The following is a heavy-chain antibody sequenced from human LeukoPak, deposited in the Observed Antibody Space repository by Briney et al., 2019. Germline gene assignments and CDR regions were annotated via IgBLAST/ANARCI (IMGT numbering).Heavy chain of an antibody. Sequence: GGSLRLSCAASGFIFNNYGIHWVRQAPGKGLEWAASIRADGDSEFYAASVKGRFTISRDNSKDTLYLDINSLRAEDTAVYYCAKDYSHSSGFYTGGTFESWGQGTLVTVSS. J-gene: IGHJ4*02. V-gene: IGHV3-30*02. CDR2: IRADGDSE. CDR1: GFIFNNYG. CDR3: AKDYSHSSGFYTGGTFES. D-gene: IGHD3-22*01.